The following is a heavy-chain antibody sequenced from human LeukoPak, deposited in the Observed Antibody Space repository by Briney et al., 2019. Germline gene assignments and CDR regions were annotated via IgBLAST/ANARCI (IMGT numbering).Heavy chain of an antibody. CDR3: AKDRSKYSSSWPGGY. CDR2: ISGSGGST. Sequence: HPGGSLRLSCAASGFTFSSYAMSWVRQAPGKGLEWVSAISGSGGSTYYADSVKGRFTISRDNSKNTLYLQMNSLRAEDTAVYYCAKDRSKYSSSWPGGYWGQGTLVTVSS. J-gene: IGHJ4*02. V-gene: IGHV3-23*01. CDR1: GFTFSSYA. D-gene: IGHD6-13*01.